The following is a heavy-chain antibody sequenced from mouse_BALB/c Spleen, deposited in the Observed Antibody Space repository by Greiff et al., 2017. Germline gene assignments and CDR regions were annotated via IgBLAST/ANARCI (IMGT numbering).Heavy chain of an antibody. CDR2: IWSGGST. CDR3: ARKGYGSSPAWFAY. CDR1: GFSLTSYG. D-gene: IGHD1-1*01. Sequence: VQLKESGPGLVQPSQSLSITCTVSGFSLTSYGVHWVRQSPGKGLEWLGVIWSGGSTDYNAAFISRLSISKDNSKSQVFFKMNSLQANDTAIYYCARKGYGSSPAWFAYWGQGTLVTVSA. J-gene: IGHJ3*01. V-gene: IGHV2-2*02.